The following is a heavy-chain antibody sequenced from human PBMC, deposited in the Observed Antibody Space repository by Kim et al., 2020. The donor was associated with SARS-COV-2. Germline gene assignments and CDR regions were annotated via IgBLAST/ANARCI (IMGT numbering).Heavy chain of an antibody. CDR1: GGSFSGYY. CDR2: INHSGST. Sequence: SETLSLTCAVYGGSFSGYYWSWIRQPPGKGLEWIGEINHSGSTNYNPSLKSRVTISVDTSKNQFSLKLSSVTAADTAVYYCARGPRGRKGRGWYFDLWGRGTLVTVSS. J-gene: IGHJ2*01. V-gene: IGHV4-34*01. D-gene: IGHD1-26*01. CDR3: ARGPRGRKGRGWYFDL.